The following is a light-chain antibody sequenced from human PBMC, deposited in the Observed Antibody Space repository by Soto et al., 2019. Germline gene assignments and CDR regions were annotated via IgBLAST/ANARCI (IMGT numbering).Light chain of an antibody. V-gene: IGKV1D-12*01. J-gene: IGKJ4*01. Sequence: DIQMTQSPSSVSASVGDRVTITCRASQYVSSWVARYQQKPGKAPKLLIYAASSLRSGVPSRFSGSRSGTDFTLNINSLQHEDFATYYCQEANSFSRSFGGGTKVEIK. CDR3: QEANSFSRS. CDR2: AAS. CDR1: QYVSSW.